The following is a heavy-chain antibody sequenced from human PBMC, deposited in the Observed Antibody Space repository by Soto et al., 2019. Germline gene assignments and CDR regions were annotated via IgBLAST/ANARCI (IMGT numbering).Heavy chain of an antibody. J-gene: IGHJ1*01. Sequence: GGSLRLSCAASGFTFSSYAMHWVRQAPGKGLEWVAVISYDGSNKYYADSVKGRFTISRDNSKNTLYLQMNSLRAEDTAVYYCARDPDSHPLVVVINMYFQHWGQGTLVTVSS. CDR3: ARDPDSHPLVVVINMYFQH. D-gene: IGHD3-22*01. CDR1: GFTFSSYA. V-gene: IGHV3-30-3*01. CDR2: ISYDGSNK.